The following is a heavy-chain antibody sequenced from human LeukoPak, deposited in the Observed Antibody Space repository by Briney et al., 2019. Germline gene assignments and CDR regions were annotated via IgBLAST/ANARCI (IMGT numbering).Heavy chain of an antibody. J-gene: IGHJ4*02. D-gene: IGHD6-13*01. CDR2: INHGGST. CDR3: ARGPRLYSSSWRKGIDC. V-gene: IGHV4-34*01. CDR1: GGSLSAYY. Sequence: PSETLSLTCAVYGGSLSAYYWTWIRQPPGKGLEWIGEINHGGSTNYNPSLKSRVTISIDTSKNQFSLKLSSVTAADTAVYYCARGPRLYSSSWRKGIDCWGQGTLVTVSS.